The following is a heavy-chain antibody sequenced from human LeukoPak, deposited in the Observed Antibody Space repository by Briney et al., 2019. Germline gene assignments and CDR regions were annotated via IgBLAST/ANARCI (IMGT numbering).Heavy chain of an antibody. V-gene: IGHV3-21*04. J-gene: IGHJ6*03. CDR1: GFTFSSYS. CDR3: AKRPYDLWSYYYYYYMDV. D-gene: IGHD3-3*01. CDR2: ISSSSSYI. Sequence: GGSLRLSCAASGFTFSSYSMNWVRQAPGKGLEWVSSISSSSSYIYYADSVKGRFTISRDNAKNSLYLQMNSLRAEDTAVYYCAKRPYDLWSYYYYYYMDVWGKGTTVTVSS.